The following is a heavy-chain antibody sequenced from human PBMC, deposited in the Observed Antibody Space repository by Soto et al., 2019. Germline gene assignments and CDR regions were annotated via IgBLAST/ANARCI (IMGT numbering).Heavy chain of an antibody. CDR1: GYTFTSYD. V-gene: IGHV1-8*01. D-gene: IGHD5-18*01. J-gene: IGHJ5*02. CDR3: ARQSYGQNWFDP. Sequence: ASVKVSCKASGYTFTSYDINWVRQATGQGLEWMGWMNPNSGNTGYAQKFQGRVTMTRNTSISTAYMELSSLRSEDTAVYYCARQSYGQNWFDPWGQGTLDTVSS. CDR2: MNPNSGNT.